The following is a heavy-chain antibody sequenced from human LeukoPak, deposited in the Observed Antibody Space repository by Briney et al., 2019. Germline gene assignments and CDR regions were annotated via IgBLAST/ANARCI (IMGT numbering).Heavy chain of an antibody. CDR1: GLTFSSYA. Sequence: GGSLRLSCVASGLTFSSYAMSWVRQAPGKGLEWVSAISGASGGTYYADSVKGRFTISRDNSKNTLYLQMNSLRAEDTAVYYCARSVAGTLWDFDYWGQGTLVTVSS. V-gene: IGHV3-23*01. J-gene: IGHJ4*02. CDR2: ISGASGGT. D-gene: IGHD6-19*01. CDR3: ARSVAGTLWDFDY.